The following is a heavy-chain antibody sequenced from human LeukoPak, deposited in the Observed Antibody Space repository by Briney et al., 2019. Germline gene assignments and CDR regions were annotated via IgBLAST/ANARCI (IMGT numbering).Heavy chain of an antibody. CDR2: ISSSSSYI. CDR3: ASSLGLDILTGYS. V-gene: IGHV3-21*01. D-gene: IGHD3-9*01. CDR1: GFTFSSYS. Sequence: GGSLRLSCAASGFTFSSYSMNWVRQAPGKGLEWVSSISSSSSYIYYADSVKGRFTISRDNAKNSLYLQMNSLRAEDTAVYYCASSLGLDILTGYSWGQGTLVTVSS. J-gene: IGHJ5*02.